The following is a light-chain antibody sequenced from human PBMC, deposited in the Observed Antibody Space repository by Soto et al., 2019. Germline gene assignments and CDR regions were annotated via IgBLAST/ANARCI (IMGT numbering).Light chain of an antibody. J-gene: IGKJ2*01. CDR2: GSS. CDR1: QTVSNNY. Sequence: EVVLTQSPGTLSLSPGERATLSCRASQTVSNNYLAWYQLKPGQAPRLLIFGSSDRAAGIPDRFSGSGSGTNFTLTISRLEPEDVAVYYCQQHGSSPPYTFGQGTKLEIK. CDR3: QQHGSSPPYT. V-gene: IGKV3-20*01.